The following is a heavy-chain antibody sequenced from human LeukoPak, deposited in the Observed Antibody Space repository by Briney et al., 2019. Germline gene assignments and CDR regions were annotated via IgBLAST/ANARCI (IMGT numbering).Heavy chain of an antibody. CDR2: IRYDGRNT. CDR3: AKTGSWGSSNYYFDY. D-gene: IGHD2-15*01. V-gene: IGHV3-30*02. Sequence: GGSLRLSCAASGFTFSSYWMSWVRQAPGKGLEWVAFIRYDGRNTYYADSVKGRFTISRDNSKNTLYLQMNSLRAEDTAVYYCAKTGSWGSSNYYFDYWGQGTLVTLSS. J-gene: IGHJ4*02. CDR1: GFTFSSYW.